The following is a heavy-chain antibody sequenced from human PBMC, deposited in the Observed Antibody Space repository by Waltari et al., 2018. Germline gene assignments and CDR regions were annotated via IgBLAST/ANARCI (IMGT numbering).Heavy chain of an antibody. D-gene: IGHD6-13*01. CDR3: AKDSVGAAAPHY. J-gene: IGHJ4*02. V-gene: IGHV3-23*01. CDR1: GFTFSSNA. Sequence: EVQLSESGGGLVQPGGSLRLSCSASGFTFSSNAMSWVRQAPGKGLEWVSGISGSGGGLYYAASVKGRFTISRDNLKNTLYLQMNSLRAEDTAVYYCAKDSVGAAAPHYWGQGTLVTVSS. CDR2: ISGSGGGL.